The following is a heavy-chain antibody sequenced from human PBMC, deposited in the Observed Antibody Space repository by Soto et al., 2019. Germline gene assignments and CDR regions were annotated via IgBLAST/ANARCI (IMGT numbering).Heavy chain of an antibody. V-gene: IGHV1-18*04. CDR2: ISAYNGNT. D-gene: IGHD3-9*01. CDR3: ARGGDYDILTGYYISDYYYGMDV. CDR1: GYTFTSYG. J-gene: IGHJ6*02. Sequence: VASVKVSCKASGYTFTSYGISWVRQAPGQGLEWMGWISAYNGNTNYAQKLQGRVTMTTDTSTSTAYMELRSLRPDDTAVYYCARGGDYDILTGYYISDYYYGMDVWGQGTTVTVSS.